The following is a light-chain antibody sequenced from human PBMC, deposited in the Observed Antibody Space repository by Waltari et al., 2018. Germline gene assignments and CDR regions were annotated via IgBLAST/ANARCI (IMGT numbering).Light chain of an antibody. CDR1: QRCTRAL. V-gene: IGKV3-20*01. Sequence: ELLLTQSPGTLSLSPGERATLSCRASQRCTRALAWYQQKPGPAPRLLIYNASNRATGIPDRFSGSGSGTDFSLTISRLEPEDFAVYYCQHYVRLPATFGQGTKVEIK. J-gene: IGKJ1*01. CDR2: NAS. CDR3: QHYVRLPAT.